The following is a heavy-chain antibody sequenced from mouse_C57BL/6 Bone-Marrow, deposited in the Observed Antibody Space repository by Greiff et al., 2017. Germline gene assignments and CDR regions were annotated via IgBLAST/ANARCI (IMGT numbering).Heavy chain of an antibody. CDR2: IDPENGDT. J-gene: IGHJ4*01. CDR3: TGGGAMDY. V-gene: IGHV14-4*01. Sequence: EVQGVESGAELVRPGASVKLSCTASGFNIKDDYMHWVQQRPEQGLAWIGWIDPENGDTEYASKFQGKATITADTSSNTAYLQLSSLTSEDTAVYYCTGGGAMDYWGQGTSVTVSS. CDR1: GFNIKDDY.